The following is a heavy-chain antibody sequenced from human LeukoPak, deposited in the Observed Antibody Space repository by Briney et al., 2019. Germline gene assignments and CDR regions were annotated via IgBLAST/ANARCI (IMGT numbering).Heavy chain of an antibody. Sequence: SGTLSLTCAVSGGSISSSNWWSWVRQPPGKGLEWIGEIYHSGSTNYNPSLKSRVTISVDKSKNQFSLKLSSVTAADTAVYYCARYKQQLVQGWFDPWGQGTLVTVSS. J-gene: IGHJ5*02. V-gene: IGHV4-4*02. CDR2: IYHSGST. CDR3: ARYKQQLVQGWFDP. CDR1: GGSISSSNW. D-gene: IGHD6-13*01.